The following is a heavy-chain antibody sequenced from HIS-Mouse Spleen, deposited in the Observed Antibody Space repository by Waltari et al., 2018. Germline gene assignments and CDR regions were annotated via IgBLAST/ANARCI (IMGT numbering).Heavy chain of an antibody. CDR2: IYSSGST. CDR1: GGSISSSSYY. D-gene: IGHD6-13*01. CDR3: AREIPYSSSWYDWYFDL. V-gene: IGHV4-39*07. J-gene: IGHJ2*01. Sequence: QLQLQDSGPGLVKPSETLSLTCTVSGGSISSSSYYWGWIRQPPGKGLEWIGSIYSSGSTYYNPSLKSRVTISVDTSKNQFSLKLSSVTAADTAVYYCAREIPYSSSWYDWYFDLWGRGTLVTVSS.